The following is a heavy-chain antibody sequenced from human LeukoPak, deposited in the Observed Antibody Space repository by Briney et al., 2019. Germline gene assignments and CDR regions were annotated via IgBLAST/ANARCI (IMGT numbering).Heavy chain of an antibody. CDR2: MYYSGNS. CDR1: GGSITSHY. V-gene: IGHV4-59*11. Sequence: SETLSLTCTVSGGSITSHYWSWIRQPPGKGLEWIGYMYYSGNSYYNPSLKSRVTISVDTSKNQFSLKLSSMTAADTAVYYCASYSNSWYYFDYWGQGTLVTVSS. J-gene: IGHJ4*02. D-gene: IGHD6-13*01. CDR3: ASYSNSWYYFDY.